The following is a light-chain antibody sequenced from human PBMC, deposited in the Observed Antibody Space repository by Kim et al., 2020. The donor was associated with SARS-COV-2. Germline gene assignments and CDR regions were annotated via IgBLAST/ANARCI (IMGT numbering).Light chain of an antibody. Sequence: VSPGERATLSCRASQTVSFNLAWYQQKPGQAPRLLIYGASTRAAGIPARFSGSGSGNEFTLSVSSLQSEDFAVYYCQQYKNWPQTFGQGTKVDIK. V-gene: IGKV3-15*01. J-gene: IGKJ1*01. CDR3: QQYKNWPQT. CDR1: QTVSFN. CDR2: GAS.